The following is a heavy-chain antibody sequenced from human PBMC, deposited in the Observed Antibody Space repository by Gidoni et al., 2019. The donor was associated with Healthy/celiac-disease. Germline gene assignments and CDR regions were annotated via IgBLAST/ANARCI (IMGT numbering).Heavy chain of an antibody. J-gene: IGHJ6*02. CDR3: ARGGSGSYPIDSYYGMDV. V-gene: IGHV1-69*01. CDR2: IIPIFGTA. CDR1: GGTFSSYA. Sequence: QVQLVQSGAEVKKPGSSVKVSCKASGGTFSSYAISWVRQAPGQGLEWMGGIIPIFGTANYAQKFQGRVTITADESTSTAYMELSSLRSEDTAVYYCARGGSGSYPIDSYYGMDVWGQGTTVTVSS. D-gene: IGHD1-26*01.